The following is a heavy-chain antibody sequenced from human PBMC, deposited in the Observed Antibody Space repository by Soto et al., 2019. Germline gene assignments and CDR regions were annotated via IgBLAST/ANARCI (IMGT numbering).Heavy chain of an antibody. Sequence: GGSLRLSCAASGFTVSSNCMHWVRQAPGKGLVWVSRISSDGSTTNYADSVKGRFTISRDNAKSTLYLQMNSLRAEDTAVYYCARGYNNYGAVLVFWGQGALVTVSS. CDR1: GFTVSSNC. CDR2: ISSDGSTT. J-gene: IGHJ4*02. V-gene: IGHV3-74*01. D-gene: IGHD4-4*01. CDR3: ARGYNNYGAVLVF.